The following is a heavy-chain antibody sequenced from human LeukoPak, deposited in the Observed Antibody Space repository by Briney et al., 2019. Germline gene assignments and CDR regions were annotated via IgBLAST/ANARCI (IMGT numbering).Heavy chain of an antibody. V-gene: IGHV3-30*02. D-gene: IGHD2-2*01. CDR2: ISYDGSNK. CDR3: AKDISYCSSTNCYGGSFDY. Sequence: GGSLRLSCAASGFSFSTYGMHWVRQAPGKGLEWVAFISYDGSNKYYADSVKGRFTISRDNSKNTLYLQMNSLRAEDTAVYFCAKDISYCSSTNCYGGSFDYWGQGTLVTASS. J-gene: IGHJ4*02. CDR1: GFSFSTYG.